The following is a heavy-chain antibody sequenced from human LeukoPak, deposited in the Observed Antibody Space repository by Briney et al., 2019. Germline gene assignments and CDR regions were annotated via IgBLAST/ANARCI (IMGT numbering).Heavy chain of an antibody. D-gene: IGHD6-19*01. J-gene: IGHJ4*02. Sequence: SGGSLRLSCAASGFAFSNSLMSWVRQAPGKGLEWVAVISYDGSNKYSADSVKGRFTISRDNSENTLYLQMNSLRAEDTAVYYCAREARAGTATVEFDYWGQGTLVTVSS. CDR1: GFAFSNSL. CDR2: ISYDGSNK. V-gene: IGHV3-30*01. CDR3: AREARAGTATVEFDY.